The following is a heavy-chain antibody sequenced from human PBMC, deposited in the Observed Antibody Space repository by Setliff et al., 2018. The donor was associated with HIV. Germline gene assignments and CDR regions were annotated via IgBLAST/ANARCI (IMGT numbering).Heavy chain of an antibody. D-gene: IGHD7-27*01. CDR2: INHIGST. V-gene: IGHV4-34*01. CDR1: GGSFSGYY. J-gene: IGHJ6*03. CDR3: ARRGWGFFHYYYYMDV. Sequence: SETLSLTCAVYGGSFSGYYWGWIRQPPGKGLEWIGEINHIGSTNYNPSLKSRVTISVDTSKNQFSLKLSSVTAADTAVYYCARRGWGFFHYYYYMDVWGKGTTVTVSS.